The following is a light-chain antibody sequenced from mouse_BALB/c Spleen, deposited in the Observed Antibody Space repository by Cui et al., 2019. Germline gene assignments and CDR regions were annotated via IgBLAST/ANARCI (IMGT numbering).Light chain of an antibody. CDR3: QQWSSNPLT. V-gene: IGKV4-68*01. CDR2: LTS. CDR1: SSVSY. J-gene: IGKJ5*01. Sequence: QIVLTKSPAIMSASPGATVTMTCSASSSVSYMYWYQQKPRSSPKPWIYLTSNLASGVPARFSGSGSGTSYSLTISSMEAEDAATYYCQQWSSNPLTFGAGTKLELK.